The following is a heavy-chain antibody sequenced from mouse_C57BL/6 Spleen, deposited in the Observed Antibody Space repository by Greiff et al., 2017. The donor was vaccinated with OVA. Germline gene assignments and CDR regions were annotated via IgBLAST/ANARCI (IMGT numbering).Heavy chain of an antibody. Sequence: EVQLVESGGGLVKPGGSLKLSCAASGFTFSSYAMSWVRQTPEKRLEWVATISDGGSYTYYPDNVKGRFTISRDNAKNNLYLQMSHLKSEDTAMYYCARDRAHWYFDVWGTGTTVTVSS. CDR2: ISDGGSYT. CDR1: GFTFSSYA. V-gene: IGHV5-4*01. D-gene: IGHD3-1*01. J-gene: IGHJ1*03. CDR3: ARDRAHWYFDV.